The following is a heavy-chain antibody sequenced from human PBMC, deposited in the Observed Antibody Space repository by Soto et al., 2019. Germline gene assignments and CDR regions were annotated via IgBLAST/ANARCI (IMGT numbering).Heavy chain of an antibody. CDR3: AKDRPTQLEPWGPFDY. V-gene: IGHV3-30*18. CDR2: ISYDGSNK. D-gene: IGHD1-1*01. Sequence: PGGSLRLSCAASGFTFSSYGMHWVRQAPGKGLEWVAVISYDGSNKYYADSVKGRFTISRDNSKNTLYLQMNSLRAEDTAVYYCAKDRPTQLEPWGPFDYWGQGTLVTVSS. CDR1: GFTFSSYG. J-gene: IGHJ4*02.